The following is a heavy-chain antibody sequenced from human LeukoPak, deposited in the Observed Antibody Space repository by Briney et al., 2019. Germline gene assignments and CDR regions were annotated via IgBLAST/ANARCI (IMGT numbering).Heavy chain of an antibody. CDR1: GFTFSSYE. J-gene: IGHJ4*02. CDR2: ISSSGSTI. CDR3: ARDYDILTVGLDY. V-gene: IGHV3-48*03. Sequence: GGSLRLSCAASGFTFSSYEMNWVRQAPGKGLEWVSYISSSGSTIYYADSVKGRFTISRDNAKSSLYLQMNSLRAEDTAVYYCARDYDILTVGLDYWGQGTLVTVSS. D-gene: IGHD3-9*01.